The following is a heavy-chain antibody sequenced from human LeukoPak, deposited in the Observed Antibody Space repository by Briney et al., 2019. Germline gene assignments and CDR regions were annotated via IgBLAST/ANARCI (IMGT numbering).Heavy chain of an antibody. Sequence: ASVKVSCKASGGTFSSYAISWVRQAPGQGLEWMGRIIPILGIANYAQKFQGRVTITADKSTSTAYMELSSLRSEDTAVYYCARDEVGKYCSGGSCYYDAFDIWGQGTMVTVSS. D-gene: IGHD2-15*01. J-gene: IGHJ3*02. CDR1: GGTFSSYA. CDR3: ARDEVGKYCSGGSCYYDAFDI. V-gene: IGHV1-69*04. CDR2: IIPILGIA.